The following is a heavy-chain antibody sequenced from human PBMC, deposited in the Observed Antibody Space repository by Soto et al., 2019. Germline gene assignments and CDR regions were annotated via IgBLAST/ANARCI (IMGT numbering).Heavy chain of an antibody. V-gene: IGHV1-18*01. CDR2: ISAYNGNT. CDR1: GYTFTSYG. CDR3: AGRGYDFWSGSYGMDV. D-gene: IGHD3-3*01. J-gene: IGHJ6*02. Sequence: QVQLVQSGAEVKKPGASVKVSCKASGYTFTSYGISWVRQAPGQGLEWMGWISAYNGNTNYAQKLQGRVTMTTDTSTNTAYKGLSSLRSDDTAVYYSAGRGYDFWSGSYGMDVWGQGTTVTVSS.